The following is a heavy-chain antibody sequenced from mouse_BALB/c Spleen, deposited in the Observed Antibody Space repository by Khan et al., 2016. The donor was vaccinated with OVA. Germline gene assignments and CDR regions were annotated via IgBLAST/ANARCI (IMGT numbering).Heavy chain of an antibody. CDR1: GFNIKDYY. CDR3: PSSIHLYFDY. V-gene: IGHV14-1*02. J-gene: IGHJ2*01. CDR2: IDPENGNT. Sequence: VQLQQSGTELVRPGALVRLSCTASGFNIKDYYIHWVKQRPDQGLEWIGWIDPENGNTIYDPKFQGKVNITADTSSNTAYLQLSCLKSEDTAVYYCPSSIHLYFDYWGQGTTLTVSS. D-gene: IGHD2-3*01.